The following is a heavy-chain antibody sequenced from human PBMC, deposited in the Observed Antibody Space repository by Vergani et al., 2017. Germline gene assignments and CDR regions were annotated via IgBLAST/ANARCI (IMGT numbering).Heavy chain of an antibody. CDR3: AKGLHDYDSSGLDY. CDR1: GFTFDDYA. Sequence: EVQLVESGGGLVQPGRSLRLSCAASGFTFDDYAMHWVRQAPGKGLEWVSGISWNSGSIGYADSVKGRFTISRENAKNSLFLQMNSLRAEDTALYYCAKGLHDYDSSGLDYWGQGTLVTVSS. V-gene: IGHV3-9*01. D-gene: IGHD3-22*01. CDR2: ISWNSGSI. J-gene: IGHJ4*02.